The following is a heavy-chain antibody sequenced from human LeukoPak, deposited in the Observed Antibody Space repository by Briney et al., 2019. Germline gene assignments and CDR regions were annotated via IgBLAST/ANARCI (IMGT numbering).Heavy chain of an antibody. Sequence: GGSLRLSCAASGFTFSSYGMHWVRQAPGKGLEWVAVIWYDGSNRYYADSVKGRFTISRDNSKNTLYLQMNRLRAEDTAVYYCAREITMVPPGCMDVWGQGTTVTVSS. V-gene: IGHV3-33*01. CDR2: IWYDGSNR. CDR1: GFTFSSYG. CDR3: AREITMVPPGCMDV. J-gene: IGHJ6*02. D-gene: IGHD3-10*01.